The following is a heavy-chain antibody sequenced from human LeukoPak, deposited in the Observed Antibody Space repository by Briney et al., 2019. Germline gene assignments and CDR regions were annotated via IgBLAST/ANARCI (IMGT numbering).Heavy chain of an antibody. CDR3: AKALRYFDWLLYDAFDI. CDR1: GFTFSSYA. CDR2: ISGSGGST. J-gene: IGHJ3*02. Sequence: PGGSLRLSCAASGFTFSSYAMSWVRQAPGQGLELVSAISGSGGSTYYADSVKGRFTISGDNSKNTLYLQMNSLRAEDTAVYCCAKALRYFDWLLYDAFDIWGQGTMVTVFS. V-gene: IGHV3-23*01. D-gene: IGHD3-9*01.